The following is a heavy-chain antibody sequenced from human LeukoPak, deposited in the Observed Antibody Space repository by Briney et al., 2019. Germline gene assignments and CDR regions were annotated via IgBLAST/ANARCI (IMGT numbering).Heavy chain of an antibody. CDR3: ARESRQWLVLGGVDY. CDR2: MSSSGSTI. V-gene: IGHV3-11*04. Sequence: GGSLRLSCIVSGFTFGDYGLSWVRQAPGKGREGVSYMSSSGSTIYYADSVKGRFTISRDNAKNSLYLQMNSLRAEDTAVYYCARESRQWLVLGGVDYWGQGTLVTVSS. D-gene: IGHD6-19*01. J-gene: IGHJ4*02. CDR1: GFTFGDYG.